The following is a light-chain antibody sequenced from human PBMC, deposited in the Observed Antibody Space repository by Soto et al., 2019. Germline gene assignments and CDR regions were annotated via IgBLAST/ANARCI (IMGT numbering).Light chain of an antibody. Sequence: IHMTQSPSSLSASVGGRITVTCRASQRITTYVNWYQLKPGEAPKLLISTSGTLQRGVPSRFSGSGSGTDFTLTITRLQPADFATYFCQQTYSTPYTFGQGTKLEIK. J-gene: IGKJ2*01. CDR1: QRITTY. CDR3: QQTYSTPYT. V-gene: IGKV1-39*01. CDR2: TSG.